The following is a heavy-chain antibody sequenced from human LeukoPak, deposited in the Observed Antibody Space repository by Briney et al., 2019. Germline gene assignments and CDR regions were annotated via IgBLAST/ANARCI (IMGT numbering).Heavy chain of an antibody. CDR3: ARGFALDF. Sequence: SQTLSLTCDISGDTVSSNSAAWNWIRQSPSRGLEWLGRTYYRTKWYYDYAVSVKSRITISPDTSKNQFSLQLNSVTADDTAVYYCARGFALDFWGQGTMVTVSS. J-gene: IGHJ3*01. CDR1: GDTVSSNSAA. V-gene: IGHV6-1*01. CDR2: TYYRTKWYY.